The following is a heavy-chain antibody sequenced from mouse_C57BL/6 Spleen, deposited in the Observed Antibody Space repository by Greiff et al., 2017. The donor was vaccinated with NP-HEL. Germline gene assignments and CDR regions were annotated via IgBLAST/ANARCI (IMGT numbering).Heavy chain of an antibody. Sequence: EVQLVESVAELVRPGASVKLSCTASGFNIKNTYMHWVKQRPEQGLEWIGRIDPANGNTKYAPKFQGKATITADTSSNTAYLQLSSLTSEDTAIYYCAREDGVYYYGSSYGYAMDYWGQGTSVTVSS. V-gene: IGHV14-3*01. J-gene: IGHJ4*01. D-gene: IGHD1-1*01. CDR3: AREDGVYYYGSSYGYAMDY. CDR1: GFNIKNTY. CDR2: IDPANGNT.